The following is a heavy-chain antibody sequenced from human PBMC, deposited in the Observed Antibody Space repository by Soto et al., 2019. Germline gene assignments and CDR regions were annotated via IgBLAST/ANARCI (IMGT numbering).Heavy chain of an antibody. J-gene: IGHJ6*02. D-gene: IGHD3-3*01. CDR2: ISGSGGST. CDR3: CSTIFGVVQYYYYGMDV. Sequence: GGALRLSCAASGFTLSSYAMSWVRQAPGKGLEWVSAISGSGGSTYYADSVKGRFTISRDNSKNTLYLQMNSLRAEDTAVYYCCSTIFGVVQYYYYGMDVWGQGTTVTVSS. V-gene: IGHV3-23*01. CDR1: GFTLSSYA.